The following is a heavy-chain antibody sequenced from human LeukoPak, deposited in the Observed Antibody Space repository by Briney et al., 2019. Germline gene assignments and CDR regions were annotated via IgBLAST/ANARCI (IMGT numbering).Heavy chain of an antibody. CDR2: IYYSGST. J-gene: IGHJ6*02. CDR1: GGSISSYY. V-gene: IGHV4-59*01. Sequence: SETLSLTCTVSGGSISSYYWSWIPQPPGQGLEWIGYIYYSGSTNYNPSLKSRITITVDTSKNQFSMKLSYVTAADTAVYYCAAVGGSGSTLDDYYYCMDVWGQGTTVTVSS. D-gene: IGHD3-10*01. CDR3: AAVGGSGSTLDDYYYCMDV.